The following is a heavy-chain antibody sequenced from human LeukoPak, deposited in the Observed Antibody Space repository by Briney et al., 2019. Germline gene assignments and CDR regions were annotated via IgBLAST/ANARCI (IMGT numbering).Heavy chain of an antibody. D-gene: IGHD6-13*01. Sequence: PGGSLRLSCSASRFTFSNYAMSWVRQAPGKGLEWVSAMIASGGSTYYADSVKGRFTISRDNSKNTLYLQMNSLRAEDTAVYYCVKEIAAAGKGAFDIWGQGTMVTVSS. V-gene: IGHV3-23*01. J-gene: IGHJ3*02. CDR1: RFTFSNYA. CDR2: MIASGGST. CDR3: VKEIAAAGKGAFDI.